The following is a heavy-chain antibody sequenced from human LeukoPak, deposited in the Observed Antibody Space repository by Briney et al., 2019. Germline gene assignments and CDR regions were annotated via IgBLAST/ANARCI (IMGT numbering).Heavy chain of an antibody. V-gene: IGHV3-48*01. CDR3: ARGEYQPLNDAFDI. D-gene: IGHD2-2*01. J-gene: IGHJ3*02. Sequence: GGSLRLSCAASGFTFSSYSMTWVRQAPGKGLEWVSYISSSSSTIYYADSVKGRFTISRDNAKNSLYLQMNSLRAEDTAVYYCARGEYQPLNDAFDIWGQGTMVTVSS. CDR2: ISSSSSTI. CDR1: GFTFSSYS.